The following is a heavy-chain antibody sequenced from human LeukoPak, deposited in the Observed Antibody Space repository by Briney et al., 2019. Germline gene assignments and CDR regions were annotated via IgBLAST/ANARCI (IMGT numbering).Heavy chain of an antibody. Sequence: PGGSLGLSCVASGFTFSIYSMNWVRQAPGKGLEWVSYISKDSDDIYNADSVRGRFTISRDNAKNSLYLQMNSLRAEDTAVYYCARVRPGYYCDYWGQGILVTVSS. CDR1: GFTFSIYS. J-gene: IGHJ4*02. V-gene: IGHV3-21*05. CDR2: ISKDSDDI. CDR3: ARVRPGYYCDY.